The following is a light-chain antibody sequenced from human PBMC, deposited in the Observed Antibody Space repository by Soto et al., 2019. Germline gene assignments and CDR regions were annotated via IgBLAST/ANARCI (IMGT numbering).Light chain of an antibody. Sequence: QSVLTQPASVSGSPGQSITISRTGTSSDVGGYNYVSWYQQHPGKAPKLMIYDVSNRPSGVSNRFSGSKSGNTASLTISGLQAEDEADYYCSSYTSSSILYVFGTGTKVTVL. J-gene: IGLJ1*01. CDR2: DVS. V-gene: IGLV2-14*01. CDR3: SSYTSSSILYV. CDR1: SSDVGGYNY.